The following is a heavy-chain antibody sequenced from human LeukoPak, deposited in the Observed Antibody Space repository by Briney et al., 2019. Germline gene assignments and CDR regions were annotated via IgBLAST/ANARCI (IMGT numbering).Heavy chain of an antibody. CDR3: AKTPVGATYPDVDY. CDR2: ISGSGGST. CDR1: GFTFSSYA. D-gene: IGHD1-26*01. Sequence: PGGSLRLSCAASGFTFSSYAMSWVRQAPGKGLEWVSAISGSGGSTYYADSVKGRFTISRDNSKNTLYLQMNSLRAEDTAVYYCAKTPVGATYPDVDYWGQGTLVTVSS. V-gene: IGHV3-23*01. J-gene: IGHJ4*02.